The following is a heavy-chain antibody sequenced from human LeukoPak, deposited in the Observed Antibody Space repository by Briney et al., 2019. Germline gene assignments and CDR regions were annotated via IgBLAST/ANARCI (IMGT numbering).Heavy chain of an antibody. D-gene: IGHD4-11*01. J-gene: IGHJ5*02. CDR1: GFTFSSYA. CDR3: ARARISNYGWFDP. Sequence: PGGSLRLSCAASGFTFSSYAMHWVRQAPGKGLEYVSAISSNGGSTYYANSVKGRFTISRDNSKNTLYLQMGSLRAEDMAVYYCARARISNYGWFDPWGQGTLVTVSS. CDR2: ISSNGGST. V-gene: IGHV3-64*01.